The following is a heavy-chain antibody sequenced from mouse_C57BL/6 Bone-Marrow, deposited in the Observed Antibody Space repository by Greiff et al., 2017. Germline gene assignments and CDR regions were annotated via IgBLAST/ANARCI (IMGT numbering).Heavy chain of an antibody. J-gene: IGHJ1*03. CDR1: GYTFTSYG. D-gene: IGHD1-1*01. V-gene: IGHV1-81*01. CDR3: ARGATVEGYFDV. CDR2: IYPRSGNT. Sequence: QVQLKQSGAELARPGASVKLSCKASGYTFTSYGISWVKQRTGQGLEWIGEIYPRSGNTYYNEKFKGKATLTADKSSSTAYMELRSLTSEDSAVYFCARGATVEGYFDVWGTGTTVTVSS.